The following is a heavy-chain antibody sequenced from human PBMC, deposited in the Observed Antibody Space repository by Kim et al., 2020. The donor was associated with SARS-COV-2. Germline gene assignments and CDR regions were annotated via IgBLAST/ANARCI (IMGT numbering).Heavy chain of an antibody. J-gene: IGHJ4*02. Sequence: SETLSLTCTVSGGSISSSSYYWGWIRQPPGKGLEWIGSIYYSGSTYYNPSLKSRVTISVDTSKNQFSLKLSSVTAADTAVYYCARLVVVVAATPAYYFDYWGQGTLVTVSS. CDR2: IYYSGST. CDR1: GGSISSSSYY. D-gene: IGHD2-15*01. CDR3: ARLVVVVAATPAYYFDY. V-gene: IGHV4-39*01.